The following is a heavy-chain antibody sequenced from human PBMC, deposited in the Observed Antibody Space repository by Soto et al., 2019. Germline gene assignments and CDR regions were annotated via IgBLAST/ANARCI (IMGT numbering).Heavy chain of an antibody. V-gene: IGHV1-3*01. Sequence: PSEKVSCKTSGYTFTSYGIVCVRQAPGQRLEWMGWINAGNGNTKYSQKFQGRVTITRDTSASTAYMELSSLRSEDTAVYYCARNSSGWTKGFDYWGQGTLVTVSS. CDR3: ARNSSGWTKGFDY. J-gene: IGHJ4*02. D-gene: IGHD6-19*01. CDR1: GYTFTSYG. CDR2: INAGNGNT.